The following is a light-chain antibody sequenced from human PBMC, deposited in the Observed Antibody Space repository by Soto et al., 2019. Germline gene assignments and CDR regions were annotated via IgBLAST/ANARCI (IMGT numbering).Light chain of an antibody. CDR2: DAS. V-gene: IGKV1-5*01. CDR3: QQYNSFWT. Sequence: DIQMTQSPSTLSASVGDRFTITCRASQSINSWLAWYQQKPGKAPKLLIYDASNLESGVPSRFSGSGSGTEFTLTISSLQPVDFATYYCQQYNSFWTFGQGTKVDIK. J-gene: IGKJ1*01. CDR1: QSINSW.